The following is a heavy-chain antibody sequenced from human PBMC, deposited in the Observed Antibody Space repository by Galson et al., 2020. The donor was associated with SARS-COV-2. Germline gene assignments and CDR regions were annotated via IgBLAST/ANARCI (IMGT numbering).Heavy chain of an antibody. Sequence: GGSLRLSCAASGFTFSTYWMHWVRQAPGKGLVWVSRINSDGSSTSYADSVKGRFTISRDNAKNTVYLQMNSLRAEDTAVYYCAREWEQRLDMDVWGKGTTVTVSS. D-gene: IGHD1-26*01. CDR1: GFTFSTYW. V-gene: IGHV3-74*01. CDR3: AREWEQRLDMDV. J-gene: IGHJ6*03. CDR2: INSDGSST.